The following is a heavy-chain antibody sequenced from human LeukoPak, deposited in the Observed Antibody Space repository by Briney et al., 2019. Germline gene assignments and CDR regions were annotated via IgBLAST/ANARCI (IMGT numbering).Heavy chain of an antibody. J-gene: IGHJ4*02. Sequence: GGSLRLSCAASGFTFSSYAMSWVRQAPGKGLEWVSAISGSGGSTYYADSVKGRFTISRDNSKNTLYLQMNSLRAEDMAVYYCASRSIVVVPAAMNYFDYWGQGTLVTVSS. CDR1: GFTFSSYA. D-gene: IGHD2-2*01. CDR2: ISGSGGST. V-gene: IGHV3-23*01. CDR3: ASRSIVVVPAAMNYFDY.